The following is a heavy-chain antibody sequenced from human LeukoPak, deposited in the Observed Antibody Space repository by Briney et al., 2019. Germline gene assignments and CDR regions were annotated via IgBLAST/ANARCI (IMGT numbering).Heavy chain of an antibody. CDR2: INGDGRNI. J-gene: IGHJ6*02. D-gene: IGHD3-9*01. V-gene: IGHV3-74*01. CDR1: GFTFSSYW. Sequence: GGSLRLSCVASGFTFSSYWMHWVRQDPRKGLVWVSRINGDGRNINYADSVRGRFTISRDNAKNTLYLQMNTLRVKDTAVYYCTRDLMDYDVSTGLHHYYMDVWGQGTTVTVSS. CDR3: TRDLMDYDVSTGLHHYYMDV.